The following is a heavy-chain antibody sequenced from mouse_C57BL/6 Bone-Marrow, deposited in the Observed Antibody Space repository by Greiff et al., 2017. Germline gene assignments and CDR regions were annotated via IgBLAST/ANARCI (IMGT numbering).Heavy chain of an antibody. J-gene: IGHJ4*01. CDR2: IDPENGDT. CDR3: TTDYDDDEGGYAMDY. V-gene: IGHV14-4*01. D-gene: IGHD2-4*01. Sequence: VQLQQSGAELVRPGASVKLSCTASGFNIKDDYMHWVKQRPEQGLEWIGWIDPENGDTEYASKFQGKATITADTSSNTAYLQLSSLTSEDTAVYDCTTDYDDDEGGYAMDYWGQGTSVTVSS. CDR1: GFNIKDDY.